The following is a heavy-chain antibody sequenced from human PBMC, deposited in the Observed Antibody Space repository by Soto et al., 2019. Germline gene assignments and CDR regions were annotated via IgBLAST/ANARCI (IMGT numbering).Heavy chain of an antibody. CDR2: MNPDSGHA. J-gene: IGHJ4*02. CDR1: GYTFTNSD. V-gene: IGHV1-8*01. Sequence: ASVKVSCKASGYTFTNSDINWVRQAPGQGLEWMGWMNPDSGHAAYAQKFQGRVTLTTSTSTSTVYMEMRSLGSEDTAVYYCARRPHCSGGICYYGLDNWGQGTLVTV. D-gene: IGHD2-15*01. CDR3: ARRPHCSGGICYYGLDN.